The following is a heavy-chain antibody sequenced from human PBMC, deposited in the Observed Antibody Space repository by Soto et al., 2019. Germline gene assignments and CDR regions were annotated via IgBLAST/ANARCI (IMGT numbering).Heavy chain of an antibody. Sequence: ASVKVSCKACGYTFTSYYMHWVRQAPGQGLEWMGIINPSGGSTSYAQKFQGRVTMTRDTSTSTVYMELSSLRSEATAVYYCARGGKPREGIAVAGQDYWGQGTLVTVSS. CDR3: ARGGKPREGIAVAGQDY. CDR1: GYTFTSYY. J-gene: IGHJ4*02. V-gene: IGHV1-46*03. CDR2: INPSGGST. D-gene: IGHD6-19*01.